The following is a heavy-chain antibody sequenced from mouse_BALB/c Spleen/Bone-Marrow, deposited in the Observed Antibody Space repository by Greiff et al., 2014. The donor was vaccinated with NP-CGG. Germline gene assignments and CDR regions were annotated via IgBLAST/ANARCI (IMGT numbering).Heavy chain of an antibody. CDR3: ARDYGNYVRFAY. D-gene: IGHD2-1*01. CDR2: IRNKANGYTT. V-gene: IGHV7-3*02. J-gene: IGHJ3*01. Sequence: DVHLVESGGGLVQPGGSLRLSCATSGFTFTDYYMSWVRQPPGKALEWLGFIRNKANGYTTEYSASVKGRFTISGDNSQSILYLQMNTLRAEDSATYYCARDYGNYVRFAYWGQGTLVTVSA. CDR1: GFTFTDYY.